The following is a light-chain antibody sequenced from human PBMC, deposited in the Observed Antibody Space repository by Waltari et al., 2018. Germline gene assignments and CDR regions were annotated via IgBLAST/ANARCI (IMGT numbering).Light chain of an antibody. CDR1: SSDVATYNL. V-gene: IGLV2-23*01. CDR3: CSYAGNKIMI. CDR2: EDT. Sequence: QSALTQPASVSGSPGQSITISCTGTSSDVATYNLVSWYQQHPGKAPRRMIYEDTERPPGVSNRFSGSKSGNTASLTISGLQAEDGADYYCCSYAGNKIMIFGGGTKLTVL. J-gene: IGLJ2*01.